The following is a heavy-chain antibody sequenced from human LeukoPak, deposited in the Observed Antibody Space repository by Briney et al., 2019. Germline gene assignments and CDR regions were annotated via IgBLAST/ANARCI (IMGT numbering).Heavy chain of an antibody. CDR3: TTGYSSGWYNEGNY. V-gene: IGHV3-7*01. Sequence: PGGSLRLSCVASGFTFRRYWMRWVRQAPGKGLEWVAKIKQDGSGEYYLDSVKGRFTISRDNAKNSLYLQMNSLRADDTAVYFCTTGYSSGWYNEGNYWGQGTLVTVSS. J-gene: IGHJ4*02. D-gene: IGHD6-19*01. CDR1: GFTFRRYW. CDR2: IKQDGSGE.